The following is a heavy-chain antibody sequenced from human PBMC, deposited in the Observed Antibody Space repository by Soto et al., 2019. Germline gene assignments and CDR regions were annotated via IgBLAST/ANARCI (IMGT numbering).Heavy chain of an antibody. CDR2: ISGSGDST. J-gene: IGHJ1*01. CDR3: ANGVPGIAVAGTGYFQH. D-gene: IGHD6-19*01. Sequence: GGSLRLSCAAXGFTFSSYAXSWVXXXXXXXLEWVSGISGSGDSTYYADSVKGRFTISRDNSKNTLYLQMNSLRAEDTAVYYCANGVPGIAVAGTGYFQHWGQGTLVTVS. CDR1: GFTFSSYA. V-gene: IGHV3-23*01.